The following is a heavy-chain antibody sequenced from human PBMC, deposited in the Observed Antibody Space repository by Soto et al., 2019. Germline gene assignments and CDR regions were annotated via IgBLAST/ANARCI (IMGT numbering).Heavy chain of an antibody. CDR3: ASTYSSSWDWFDP. D-gene: IGHD6-13*01. CDR1: GFSLSNAGLG. V-gene: IGHV2-26*04. J-gene: IGHJ5*02. CDR2: IFSNDEK. Sequence: QVTVKESGPVLVKPTETLTLTCTVSGFSLSNAGLGVSWIRQPPGKALEWLAHIFSNDEKSYSTSLKSRLTISKGTSKSQVVLTMTNMDPVDTATYYCASTYSSSWDWFDPWGQGTLVTVSS.